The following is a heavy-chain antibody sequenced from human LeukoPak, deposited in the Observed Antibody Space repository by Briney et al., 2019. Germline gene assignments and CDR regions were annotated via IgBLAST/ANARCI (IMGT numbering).Heavy chain of an antibody. CDR3: AREHSSGYVNYWYFDL. V-gene: IGHV4-31*03. Sequence: SQTLSLTCTVSGGSISSGGYYWSWIRQHPGKGLEWIGCIYYSGSTYYNPSLKSRVTISVDTSKNQFSLKLSSVTAADTAVYYCAREHSSGYVNYWYFDLWGRGTLVTVSS. CDR1: GGSISSGGYY. CDR2: IYYSGST. D-gene: IGHD5-12*01. J-gene: IGHJ2*01.